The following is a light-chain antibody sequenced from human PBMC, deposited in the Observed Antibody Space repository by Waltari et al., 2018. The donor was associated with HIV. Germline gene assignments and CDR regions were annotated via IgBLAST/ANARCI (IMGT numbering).Light chain of an antibody. J-gene: IGKJ1*01. Sequence: VDSVTITCRDSQNVGVWLAWYQQKPGKAPKLLIYQTAKSETGVPPRFSGSGSGTEFTLTINSLLSGDFATYYCHQYDSFSGTFGQRTNLEIK. CDR2: QTA. CDR3: HQYDSFSGT. CDR1: QNVGVW. V-gene: IGKV1-5*03.